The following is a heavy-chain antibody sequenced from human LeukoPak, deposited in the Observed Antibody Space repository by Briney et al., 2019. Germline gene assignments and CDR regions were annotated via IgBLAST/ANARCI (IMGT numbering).Heavy chain of an antibody. CDR3: ARDGRSYYDSSGYLFDI. V-gene: IGHV3-48*04. Sequence: GGSLRLSCAASGFTFSSYSMNWVRQAPGKGLEWVSYISSSGSTIYYADSVKGRFTISRDNAKNSLYLQMNSLRAEDTAVYYCARDGRSYYDSSGYLFDIWGQGTMVTVSS. D-gene: IGHD3-22*01. CDR2: ISSSGSTI. CDR1: GFTFSSYS. J-gene: IGHJ3*02.